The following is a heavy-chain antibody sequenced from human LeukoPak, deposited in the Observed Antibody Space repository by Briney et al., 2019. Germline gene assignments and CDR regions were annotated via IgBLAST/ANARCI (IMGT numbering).Heavy chain of an antibody. J-gene: IGHJ4*02. CDR1: GGSISRDY. Sequence: PSETLSLTCTVSGGSISRDYWSWIRQPPGKGLEWIGYIYYSGSTNYNPSLKSRVTISVDTSKNQFSLKLSSVTPADTAVYYCARGALSGCDYWGQGTLVTVSS. CDR2: IYYSGST. CDR3: ARGALSGCDY. V-gene: IGHV4-59*01. D-gene: IGHD1-26*01.